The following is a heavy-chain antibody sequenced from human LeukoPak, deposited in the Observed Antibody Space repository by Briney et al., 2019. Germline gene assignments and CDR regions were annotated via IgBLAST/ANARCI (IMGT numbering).Heavy chain of an antibody. CDR3: ARVTDAAASH. CDR1: GFTFSSYG. V-gene: IGHV3-30*02. D-gene: IGHD2-2*01. J-gene: IGHJ4*02. CDR2: IRYDGTNK. Sequence: PGGSLRLSCAASGFTFSSYGMHWVRQTPGKGLEWVAFIRYDGTNKYYADSVRGRFTISRDNAKNSLYLQMNSLRAEDTAVYYCARVTDAAASHWGQGTLVTVSS.